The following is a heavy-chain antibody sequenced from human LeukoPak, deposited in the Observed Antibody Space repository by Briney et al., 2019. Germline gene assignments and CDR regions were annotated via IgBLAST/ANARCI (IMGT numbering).Heavy chain of an antibody. D-gene: IGHD3-16*02. CDR3: AKDHGHDYVWGSYRYLYAFDI. CDR2: ISDSGART. Sequence: PGGSLRLSCAASGFTFSRYAMSWVRQAPGKGLEWLSTISDSGARTYSADSVKGGFTISRDNSRNTLYLQMNSLRAEDTAVYYCAKDHGHDYVWGSYRYLYAFDIWGQGTMVTVSS. CDR1: GFTFSRYA. V-gene: IGHV3-23*01. J-gene: IGHJ3*02.